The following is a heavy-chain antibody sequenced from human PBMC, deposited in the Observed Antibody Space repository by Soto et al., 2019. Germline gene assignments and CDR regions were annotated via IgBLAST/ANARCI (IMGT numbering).Heavy chain of an antibody. CDR1: GGTFSSYA. J-gene: IGHJ6*02. Sequence: GASVKVSCKASGGTFSSYAISWVRQAPGEGLEWMGGIIPMFGTANYAQKFQGRVTITADESTSTAYMELSSLRSEDTAVYYCARDSQRITIFGVVISYYYGMDVWGQGTTVTVSS. V-gene: IGHV1-69*13. CDR2: IIPMFGTA. D-gene: IGHD3-3*01. CDR3: ARDSQRITIFGVVISYYYGMDV.